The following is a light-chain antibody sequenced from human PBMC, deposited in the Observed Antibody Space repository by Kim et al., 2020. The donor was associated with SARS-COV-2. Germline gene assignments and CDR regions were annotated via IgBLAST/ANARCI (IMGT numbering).Light chain of an antibody. CDR1: QSISNY. CDR2: DAS. CDR3: QQRSDWPPYT. J-gene: IGKJ2*01. V-gene: IGKV3-11*01. Sequence: EIVLTQSPATLSLSPGERATLSCRASQSISNYLAWFQQKPGQAPRLLIYDASNRATGIPARFSGSGSGTDFTLTISSLEPEDFAVYYCQQRSDWPPYTFGQGTKLEI.